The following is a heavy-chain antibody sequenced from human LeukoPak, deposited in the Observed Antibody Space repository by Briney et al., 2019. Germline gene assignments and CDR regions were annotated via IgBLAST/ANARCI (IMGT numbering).Heavy chain of an antibody. CDR1: GFTFDDYT. CDR2: ISDGGKTK. CDR3: ARDYSGWSLDP. Sequence: GGSLRLSCVASGFTFDDYTMHWVRQAPGKGLEWVSYISDGGKTKYYADSVKGRFTISRDNAKNSLYLQMNSLRVEDTAIYYCARDYSGWSLDPWGQGTLVTVSS. J-gene: IGHJ5*02. D-gene: IGHD5-12*01. V-gene: IGHV3-48*03.